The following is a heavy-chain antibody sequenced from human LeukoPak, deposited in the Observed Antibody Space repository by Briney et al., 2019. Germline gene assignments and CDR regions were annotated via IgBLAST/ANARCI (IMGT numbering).Heavy chain of an antibody. CDR1: GYTFTSYA. V-gene: IGHV1-3*01. D-gene: IGHD3-22*01. CDR2: INAGNGNT. J-gene: IGHJ3*02. Sequence: ASVRVSCKASGYTFTSYAMHWVRQAPGQRLEWMGWINAGNGNTKYSQKFQGRVTITRDTSASTAYMELSSLRSEDTAVYYCASGSGYYYKGAFDIWGQGTMVTVSS. CDR3: ASGSGYYYKGAFDI.